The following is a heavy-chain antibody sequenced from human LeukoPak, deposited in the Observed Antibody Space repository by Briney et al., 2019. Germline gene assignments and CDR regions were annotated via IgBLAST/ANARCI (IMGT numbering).Heavy chain of an antibody. Sequence: GGSLRLSCAASGFTFSSYEMNWVRQAPGKGLEWVSYISSSGSTIYYADSVKGRFTISRDNAKNSLYLQMNSLRAEDTAVYYCAIEYYDILTGYDYWGQGTLVTVSS. D-gene: IGHD3-9*01. CDR3: AIEYYDILTGYDY. CDR2: ISSSGSTI. J-gene: IGHJ4*02. CDR1: GFTFSSYE. V-gene: IGHV3-48*03.